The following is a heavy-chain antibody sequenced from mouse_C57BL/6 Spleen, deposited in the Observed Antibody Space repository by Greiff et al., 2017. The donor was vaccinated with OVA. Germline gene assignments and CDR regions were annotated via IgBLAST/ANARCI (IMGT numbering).Heavy chain of an antibody. CDR1: GFNIKDYY. J-gene: IGHJ3*01. CDR2: IDPEDGDT. CDR3: TPDYYGSSPFAY. Sequence: VQLQQSGAELVRPGASVKLSCTASGFNIKDYYMHWVKQRPEQGLEWIGRIDPEDGDTEYAPKFQGKATMTADTSSNTAYLQLSSLTSEDTAVYYCTPDYYGSSPFAYWGQGTLVTVSA. V-gene: IGHV14-1*01. D-gene: IGHD1-1*01.